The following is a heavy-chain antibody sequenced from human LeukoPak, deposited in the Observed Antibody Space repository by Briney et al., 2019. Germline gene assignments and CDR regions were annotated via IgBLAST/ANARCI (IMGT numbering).Heavy chain of an antibody. V-gene: IGHV3-21*01. Sequence: GGSLRLSCAASGFTFSSYSMNWVRQAPGKGLEWVSSISGSSSYIYYADSVKGRFTISRDNAKNSLYLQMNSLRAEDTAVYYCAREDYYDSSGLGSWGQGTLVTVSS. CDR1: GFTFSSYS. CDR2: ISGSSSYI. D-gene: IGHD3-22*01. J-gene: IGHJ5*02. CDR3: AREDYYDSSGLGS.